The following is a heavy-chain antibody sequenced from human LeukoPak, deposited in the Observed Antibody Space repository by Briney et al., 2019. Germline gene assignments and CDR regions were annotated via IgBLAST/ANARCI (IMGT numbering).Heavy chain of an antibody. CDR1: GGSISSYY. J-gene: IGHJ6*02. CDR3: ARERVDYYYYYGMDV. D-gene: IGHD2-15*01. Sequence: SETLSLTCTVSGGSISSYYWSWIRQPPGKGLEWIGYIYYSGSTNYNPSLKSRVTISVDTSKNQFSLKLSSVTAADTAVYYCARERVDYYYYYGMDVWGQGTTVTVSS. CDR2: IYYSGST. V-gene: IGHV4-59*01.